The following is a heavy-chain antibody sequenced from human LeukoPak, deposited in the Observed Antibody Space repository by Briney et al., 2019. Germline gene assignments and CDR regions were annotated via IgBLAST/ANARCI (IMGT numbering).Heavy chain of an antibody. CDR3: ARDDYRHFDY. CDR1: GYSFTEHY. CDR2: INCNSGDA. J-gene: IGHJ4*02. D-gene: IGHD4-11*01. Sequence: ASVKVSCKASGYSFTEHYIYWVRQAPGQGLEWVGRINCNSGDANSAQKFQGRVTMTRDTSVSTAYMDLSSVTSDDTAVYYCARDDYRHFDYWGQGTLVTVSS. V-gene: IGHV1-2*02.